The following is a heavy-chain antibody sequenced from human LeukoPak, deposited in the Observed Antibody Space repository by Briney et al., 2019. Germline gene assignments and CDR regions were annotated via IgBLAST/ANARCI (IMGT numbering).Heavy chain of an antibody. Sequence: PGRSLRLSCAASGFVFSSYGMHWVRQAPGKGLEWVALISYDGSNEFYGDSVKGQFSISRDNSKNTLYLQMNSLRAEDMAVYYCAKADSGYSYGAHFDYWGQGTLVTVSS. CDR1: GFVFSSYG. CDR3: AKADSGYSYGAHFDY. J-gene: IGHJ4*02. V-gene: IGHV3-30*18. D-gene: IGHD5-18*01. CDR2: ISYDGSNE.